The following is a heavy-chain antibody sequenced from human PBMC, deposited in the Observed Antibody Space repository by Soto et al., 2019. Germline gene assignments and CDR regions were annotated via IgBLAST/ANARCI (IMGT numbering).Heavy chain of an antibody. CDR2: IYWDDDK. V-gene: IGHV2-5*02. D-gene: IGHD3-3*01. J-gene: IGHJ3*02. CDR3: ARAVDSSGAYYDFWSGYYWAFDI. Sequence: QTLTLTCTFSGFSLSTSGVGVGWIRQPPGKALEWLALIYWDDDKRYSPSLKSRLTITKDTSKNQVVLTMTNMDPVDTATYYCARAVDSSGAYYDFWSGYYWAFDIWGQGTMVTVSS. CDR1: GFSLSTSGVG.